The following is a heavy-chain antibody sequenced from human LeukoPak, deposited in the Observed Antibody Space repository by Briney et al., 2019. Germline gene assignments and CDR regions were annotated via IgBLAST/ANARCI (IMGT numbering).Heavy chain of an antibody. V-gene: IGHV3-21*01. CDR1: GFTFSSYS. CDR2: ISSSSSYI. Sequence: GALRLSCAASGFTFSSYSMNWVRQAPGKGLEWVSSISSSSSYIYYADSVKGRFTISRDNAKNSLFLQMSSLRAEDTAVYYCATDSGYDHHGLFDYWGQGTLVTVSS. D-gene: IGHD5-12*01. J-gene: IGHJ4*02. CDR3: ATDSGYDHHGLFDY.